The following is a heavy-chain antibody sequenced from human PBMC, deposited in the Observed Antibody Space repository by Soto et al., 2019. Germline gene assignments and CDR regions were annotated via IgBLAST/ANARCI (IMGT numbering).Heavy chain of an antibody. D-gene: IGHD6-19*01. CDR2: INAGNGNT. CDR1: GYTFTSYA. V-gene: IGHV1-3*01. Sequence: GASVKVSCKASGYTFTSYAMHWVRQAPGQRLEWMGWINAGNGNTKYSQKFQGRVTITRDTSASTAYMELSSLRSEDTAVYYCARDKAERQQWLVYWFDPWGQGTLVTVSS. CDR3: ARDKAERQQWLVYWFDP. J-gene: IGHJ5*02.